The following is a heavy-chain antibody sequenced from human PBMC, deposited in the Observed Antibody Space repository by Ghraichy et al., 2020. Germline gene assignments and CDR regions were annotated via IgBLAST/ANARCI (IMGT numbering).Heavy chain of an antibody. CDR2: IYYSGST. D-gene: IGHD6-13*01. V-gene: IGHV4-39*01. CDR3: AGQSGIAAAGYDY. J-gene: IGHJ4*02. CDR1: GGSISSSSYY. Sequence: SETLSLTCTVSGGSISSSSYYWGWIRQPPGKGLEWIGSIYYSGSTYYNPSLKSRVTISVDTSKNQFSLKLSSGTAAATAVYYCAGQSGIAAAGYDYWGQETLVTVSS.